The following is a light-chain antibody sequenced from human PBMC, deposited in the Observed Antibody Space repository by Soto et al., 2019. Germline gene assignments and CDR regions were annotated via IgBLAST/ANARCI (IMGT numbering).Light chain of an antibody. J-gene: IGLJ2*01. CDR2: SSN. CDR3: AAWDDSLNGVV. V-gene: IGLV1-44*01. Sequence: QAVVTQPPSASGTPGQRVTISCSGSSSNIGGNTVNWYQQLPGTAPKLLMYSSNQRPSGVPDRFSGSKSGTSASLAISGLHSEDEADYYCAAWDDSLNGVVFGGGTKLTVL. CDR1: SSNIGGNT.